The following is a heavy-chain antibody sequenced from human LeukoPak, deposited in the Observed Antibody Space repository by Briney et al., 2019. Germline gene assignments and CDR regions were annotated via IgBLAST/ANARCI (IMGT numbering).Heavy chain of an antibody. D-gene: IGHD6-19*01. V-gene: IGHV4-4*07. J-gene: IGHJ2*01. CDR3: ARDRVAGKKLAWYFDL. Sequence: SETLSLTCTVSGGSFSSYYWSWIRQPAGKGLEWIGRIYTSGSTNYNPSLKSRVTIAVDTSKNQSSLKLSSVTAADTAVYYCARDRVAGKKLAWYFDLWGRGTLVTVSS. CDR1: GGSFSSYY. CDR2: IYTSGST.